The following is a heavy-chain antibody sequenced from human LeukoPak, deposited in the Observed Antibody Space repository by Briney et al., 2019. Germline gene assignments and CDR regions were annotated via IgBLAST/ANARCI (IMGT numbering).Heavy chain of an antibody. CDR1: GYTFTSYY. J-gene: IGHJ6*03. CDR3: ARVHCSSASCYYYMDV. V-gene: IGHV1-46*01. D-gene: IGHD2-2*01. Sequence: ASVKVSCKASGYTFTSYYMHWVRQAPGQGLEWMGIINPSGGSTSYAQKFQGRVTMTRDTSTSTVYMELSSLRSEDTAVYYCARVHCSSASCYYYMDVWGKGTTVTVSS. CDR2: INPSGGST.